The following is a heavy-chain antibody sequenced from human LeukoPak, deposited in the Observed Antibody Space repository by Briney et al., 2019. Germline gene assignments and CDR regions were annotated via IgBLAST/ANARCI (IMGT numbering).Heavy chain of an antibody. V-gene: IGHV3-23*01. Sequence: GGSLRLSCAASGFTFSSYAMSWVRQAPGKGLEWVSAISGSGGSTYYADSVKGRLTISRDNSKNTLYLQMNSLRAEDTAVYYCAKPSDFWSGYFIHYFDYWGQGTLVTVSS. CDR1: GFTFSSYA. J-gene: IGHJ4*02. CDR2: ISGSGGST. D-gene: IGHD3-3*01. CDR3: AKPSDFWSGYFIHYFDY.